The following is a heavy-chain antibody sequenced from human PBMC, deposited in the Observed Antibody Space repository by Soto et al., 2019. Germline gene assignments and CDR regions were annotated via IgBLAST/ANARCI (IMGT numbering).Heavy chain of an antibody. V-gene: IGHV3-48*01. CDR1: GFTFSSYS. CDR3: ARVPLGYCSTNNCHRHTGPLQY. CDR2: ISSSSSTI. D-gene: IGHD2-2*01. Sequence: GGSLRLSCAASGFTFSSYSMNWVRQAPGKGLEWVSYISSSSSTICYADSVKGRFTISRDNAKNTLYLQMNSLRVEDTAVYYCARVPLGYCSTNNCHRHTGPLQYWGQGTLVTVYS. J-gene: IGHJ4*02.